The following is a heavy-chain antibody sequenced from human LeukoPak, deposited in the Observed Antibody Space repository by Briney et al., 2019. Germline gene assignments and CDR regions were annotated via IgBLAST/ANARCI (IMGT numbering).Heavy chain of an antibody. D-gene: IGHD3-22*01. Sequence: ASVKVSCKASGYTFTGYYMHWVRQDPGQGLEWMGWINPNSGGTNYAQKFQGRVTMTRDTSISTDYMELSRLRSDDTAVYYCAREDLYYYDSSGSEYFQHWGQGTLVTVSS. CDR2: INPNSGGT. V-gene: IGHV1-2*02. J-gene: IGHJ1*01. CDR1: GYTFTGYY. CDR3: AREDLYYYDSSGSEYFQH.